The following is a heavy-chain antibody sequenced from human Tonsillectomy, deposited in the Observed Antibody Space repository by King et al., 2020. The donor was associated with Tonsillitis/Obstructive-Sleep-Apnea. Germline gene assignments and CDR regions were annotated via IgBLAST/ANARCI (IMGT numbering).Heavy chain of an antibody. V-gene: IGHV3-48*03. CDR1: GFTFSSYE. D-gene: IGHD2-2*01. Sequence: VQLVESGGGLVQPGGSLRLSCAASGFTFSSYEMNWVRQAPGKGLEWVSYISSSGSTIYYADSVKGRFTISRDNAKNSLYLQMNSLRAEDTAVYYCARGADDIVVVPAATDWYFDLWGRGTLVTVSS. CDR3: ARGADDIVVVPAATDWYFDL. J-gene: IGHJ2*01. CDR2: ISSSGSTI.